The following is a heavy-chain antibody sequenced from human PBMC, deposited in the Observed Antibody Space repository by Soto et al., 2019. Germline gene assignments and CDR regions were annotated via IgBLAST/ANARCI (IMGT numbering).Heavy chain of an antibody. D-gene: IGHD3-10*01. Sequence: AASVKVSCKASGDTFTSYYMHWARQAPGQGLEWMGIINPSGGSTSYAQKFQGRVTMTRDTSTSTVYMELSSLRSEDTAVYYCASLWFGEGNYYYYGMDVWGQGTTVTVSS. CDR2: INPSGGST. V-gene: IGHV1-46*01. CDR1: GDTFTSYY. CDR3: ASLWFGEGNYYYYGMDV. J-gene: IGHJ6*02.